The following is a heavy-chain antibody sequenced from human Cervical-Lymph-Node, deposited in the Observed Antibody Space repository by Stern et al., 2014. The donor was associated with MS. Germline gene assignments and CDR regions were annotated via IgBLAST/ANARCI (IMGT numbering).Heavy chain of an antibody. CDR1: GFTFDDYA. CDR2: ISWNSDTI. Sequence: EVQLVQSGGDLVQQGRSLRLSCAASGFTFDDYAMHWVRQVPGKGLEWVSGISWNSDTIGYADSVKGRFTISRDNAKNSLYLQMSSLRPEDTALYYCAKDFSSSWSNLHCWGQGTLVTVSS. D-gene: IGHD6-13*01. CDR3: AKDFSSSWSNLHC. J-gene: IGHJ4*02. V-gene: IGHV3-9*01.